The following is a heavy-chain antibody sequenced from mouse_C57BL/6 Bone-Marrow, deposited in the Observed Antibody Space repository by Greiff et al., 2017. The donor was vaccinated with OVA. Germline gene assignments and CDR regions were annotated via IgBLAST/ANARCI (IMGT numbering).Heavy chain of an antibody. D-gene: IGHD2-3*01. V-gene: IGHV14-4*01. CDR3: TRADGYYVYYYALDD. Sequence: VQLQQSGAELVRPGASVKLSCTASGFNIKDDYMHWVKQRPEQGLEWIGWIDPENGDTEYASKFQGKATITADTSSNTAYLQLSSLTSEDTAFYYCTRADGYYVYYYALDDWGQGTSVTVSS. CDR1: GFNIKDDY. J-gene: IGHJ4*01. CDR2: IDPENGDT.